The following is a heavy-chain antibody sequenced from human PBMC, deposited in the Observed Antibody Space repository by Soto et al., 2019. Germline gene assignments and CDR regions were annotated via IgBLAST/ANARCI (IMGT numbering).Heavy chain of an antibody. CDR2: ISYDGSNK. CDR1: GFTFSSYA. V-gene: IGHV3-30-3*01. J-gene: IGHJ3*02. Sequence: QVQLVESGGGVVQPGRSLRLSCAASGFTFSSYAMHWVRQAPGKGLEWVAVISYDGSNKYYADSVKGRFTISRDNSKNTLYLQMNSLRAEDTAVYYCARAGPGIYYGSGAFDIWVQGTMVTVSS. D-gene: IGHD3-10*01. CDR3: ARAGPGIYYGSGAFDI.